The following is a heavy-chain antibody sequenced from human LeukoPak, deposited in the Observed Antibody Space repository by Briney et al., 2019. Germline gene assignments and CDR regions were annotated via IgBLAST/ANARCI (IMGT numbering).Heavy chain of an antibody. D-gene: IGHD6-13*01. J-gene: IGHJ1*01. V-gene: IGHV3-53*01. CDR2: IYSGGST. CDR3: AKDPSSSWYGYFQH. Sequence: GGSLRLSCAASGFTVSSNYMSWVRQAPGKGLEWVSVIYSGGSTYYADSVKGRFTISRDNSKNTLYLQMNSLRAEDTAVYYCAKDPSSSWYGYFQHWGQGTLVTVSS. CDR1: GFTVSSNY.